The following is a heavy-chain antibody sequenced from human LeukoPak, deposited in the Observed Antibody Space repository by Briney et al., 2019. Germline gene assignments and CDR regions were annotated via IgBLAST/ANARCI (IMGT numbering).Heavy chain of an antibody. D-gene: IGHD1-26*01. J-gene: IGHJ4*02. CDR1: GGSISSSTYY. CDR3: ASLVSYSGSYYGAHGRFGY. V-gene: IGHV4-39*07. Sequence: SETLSLTCTVSGGSISSSTYYWAWIRQPPGKGLEWIGSIDYSGSTYYNPSLKSRATISVDTSKNQFSLMLSSVTAADTAVYYCASLVSYSGSYYGAHGRFGYWGQGTLVTVSS. CDR2: IDYSGST.